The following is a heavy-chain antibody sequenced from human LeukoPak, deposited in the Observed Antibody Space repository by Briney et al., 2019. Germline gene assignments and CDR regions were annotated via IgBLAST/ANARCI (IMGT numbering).Heavy chain of an antibody. Sequence: AGGSLRLSCAASRFTFITYSMNWVRQAPGKGLEWVSSISISSSSIYCADSMKGRFTISRDNAKNSLYLQMNSLRAEDTAVYYCARVQRGYCSSTSCYYFDFWGQGTLVTVSS. CDR2: ISISSSSI. V-gene: IGHV3-21*01. CDR3: ARVQRGYCSSTSCYYFDF. D-gene: IGHD2-2*01. CDR1: RFTFITYS. J-gene: IGHJ4*02.